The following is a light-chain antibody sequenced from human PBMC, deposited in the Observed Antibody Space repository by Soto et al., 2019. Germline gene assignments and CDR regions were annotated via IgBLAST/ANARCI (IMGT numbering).Light chain of an antibody. CDR3: TSFTSSHTYV. V-gene: IGLV2-14*01. J-gene: IGLJ1*01. CDR1: SSDVGGYNF. Sequence: QSALTQPASVSGSPGQSITISCTGTSSDVGGYNFVSWYQQHPDEAPRLMIYEVSNRPSGVSNRFSGSKSGNTASLTISGLQAEDEADYYCTSFTSSHTYVFGTGTKVTVL. CDR2: EVS.